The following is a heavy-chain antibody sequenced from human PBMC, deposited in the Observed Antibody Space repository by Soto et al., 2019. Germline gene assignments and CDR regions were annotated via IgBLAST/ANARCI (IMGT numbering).Heavy chain of an antibody. CDR2: ISKDGMNK. D-gene: IGHD6-19*01. CDR1: GFSFSSYA. Sequence: QVRLVESGGGVVQPGRSLRLSCTASGFSFSSYAMYWFRQPPGKGLEWVAVISKDGMNKNYSDSVKGRVTVSRDNANYSLDLQLNSLRGEDTAMYYCAREMYSSDYFDKWFEPWGQGTLVTVSS. CDR3: AREMYSSDYFDKWFEP. V-gene: IGHV3-30*04. J-gene: IGHJ5*02.